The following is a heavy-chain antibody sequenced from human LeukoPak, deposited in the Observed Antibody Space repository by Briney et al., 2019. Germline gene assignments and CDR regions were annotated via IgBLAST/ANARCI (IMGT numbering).Heavy chain of an antibody. CDR3: ARESNGDYGFDY. CDR2: INPSGDNT. CDR1: GYTFTNNF. V-gene: IGHV1-46*01. Sequence: ASVKVSCKASGYTFTNNFMHWVRQAPGQGLEWMGIINPSGDNTWYAQKFQGRVTMTRDTSASTAYMELRSLKSDDTAVYYCARESNGDYGFDYWGQGTPVTVAS. J-gene: IGHJ4*02. D-gene: IGHD4-17*01.